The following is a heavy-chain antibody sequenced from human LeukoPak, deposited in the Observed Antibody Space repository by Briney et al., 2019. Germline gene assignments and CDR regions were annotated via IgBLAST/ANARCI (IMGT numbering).Heavy chain of an antibody. D-gene: IGHD3-9*01. CDR1: EFTFSAYA. CDR3: TKDLGTEYNIFDY. CDR2: VRYGGNIK. Sequence: PGGSLRLSCATSEFTFSAYAMHWIRQAPGRGLEWVAFVRYGGNIKYYADSVKGRFTISRDNSKNILYLQMNSLRPGDTAVYYCTKDLGTEYNIFDYWGQGTLVTVSS. V-gene: IGHV3-30*02. J-gene: IGHJ4*02.